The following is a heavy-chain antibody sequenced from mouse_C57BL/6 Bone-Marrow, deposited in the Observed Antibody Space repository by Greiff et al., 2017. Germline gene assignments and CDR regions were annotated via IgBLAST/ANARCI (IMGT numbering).Heavy chain of an antibody. CDR1: GFSFNTYA. V-gene: IGHV10-1*01. Sequence: EVKVEESGGGLVQPKGSLKLSCAASGFSFNTYAMNWVRQAPGKGLEWVARIRSKSNNYATYYADSVKDRFTISRDDSESMLYLQMNNLKTEDTAMYYCVRRGNYYGSSPYYYAMDYWGQGTSVTVSS. D-gene: IGHD1-1*01. CDR2: IRSKSNNYAT. J-gene: IGHJ4*01. CDR3: VRRGNYYGSSPYYYAMDY.